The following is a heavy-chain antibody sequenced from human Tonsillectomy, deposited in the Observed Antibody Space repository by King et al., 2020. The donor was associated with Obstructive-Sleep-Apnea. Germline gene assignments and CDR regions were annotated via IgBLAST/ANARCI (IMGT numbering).Heavy chain of an antibody. Sequence: QLVQSGAEMKKPGASVKVSCKASGYTFNTYGISWVRQAPGQGLELMGWISAYNGHTKYGQKLQGRVTMSTDTPTSTAYMELRSLRSDDTAVYYCATDSGYIGYWGQGTLVTVSS. CDR3: ATDSGYIGY. CDR1: GYTFNTYG. D-gene: IGHD1-26*01. CDR2: ISAYNGHT. J-gene: IGHJ4*02. V-gene: IGHV1-18*01.